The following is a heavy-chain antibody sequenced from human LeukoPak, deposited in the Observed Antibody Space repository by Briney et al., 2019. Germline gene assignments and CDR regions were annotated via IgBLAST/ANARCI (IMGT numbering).Heavy chain of an antibody. V-gene: IGHV3-9*01. Sequence: GGSLRLSCAASGFTFDDYAMHWVRQAPGKGLEWVSGISWNSGSLGYADSVKGRFTISRDNAKNSLYLQMNSLRAEDTAFYYCAKDTGYYYDSSGLFDTWGQGTMVTVSS. CDR1: GFTFDDYA. J-gene: IGHJ3*02. CDR2: ISWNSGSL. D-gene: IGHD3-22*01. CDR3: AKDTGYYYDSSGLFDT.